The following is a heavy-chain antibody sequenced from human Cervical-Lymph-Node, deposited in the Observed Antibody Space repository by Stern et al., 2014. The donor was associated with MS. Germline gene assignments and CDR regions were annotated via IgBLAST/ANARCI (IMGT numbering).Heavy chain of an antibody. CDR1: GGSISSGGYY. V-gene: IGHV4-31*03. CDR2: IYYSGST. Sequence: VQLVESGPGLVKPSQTLSLTCTVSGGSISSGGYYWSWIRQHPGKGPEWIGYIYYSGSTYYNPSLKSRVTISVDTSKNQFSLKLSSVTAADTAVYYCARDHGGNSVFEYWGQGTLVTVSS. D-gene: IGHD4-23*01. J-gene: IGHJ4*02. CDR3: ARDHGGNSVFEY.